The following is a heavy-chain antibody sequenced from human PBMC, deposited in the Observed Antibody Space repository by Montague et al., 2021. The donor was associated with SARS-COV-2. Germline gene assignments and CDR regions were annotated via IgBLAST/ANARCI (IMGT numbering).Heavy chain of an antibody. D-gene: IGHD5-24*01. Sequence: SETLSLTCNVSGDSISSSNYYWSWIRQPPGKGLEWIGSIYYRGSTYYNPSLKSRVTISVDTSKNQFSLKLSSVTAADTAVYYCARHGEMATIGGWWFFDLWGRGTLVTVSS. J-gene: IGHJ2*01. CDR2: IYYRGST. V-gene: IGHV4-39*01. CDR3: ARHGEMATIGGWWFFDL. CDR1: GDSISSSNYY.